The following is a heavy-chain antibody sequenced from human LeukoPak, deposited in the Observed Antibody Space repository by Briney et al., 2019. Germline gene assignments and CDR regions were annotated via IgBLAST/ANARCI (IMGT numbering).Heavy chain of an antibody. J-gene: IGHJ5*02. D-gene: IGHD3-9*01. CDR2: IIHSGRT. Sequence: ASETLSLTCAVYGESFSGNYWSWIRQSPGKGLEWIGEIIHSGRTNYNPSLESRVTISVDTSKNQFSLKLSSVTAADTAVYYCARGLNYDILTANPFTAWFDPWGQGTLVTVSS. CDR1: GESFSGNY. V-gene: IGHV4-34*01. CDR3: ARGLNYDILTANPFTAWFDP.